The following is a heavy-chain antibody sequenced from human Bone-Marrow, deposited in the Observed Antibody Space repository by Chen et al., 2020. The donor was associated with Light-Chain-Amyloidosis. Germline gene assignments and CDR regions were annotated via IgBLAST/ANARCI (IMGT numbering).Heavy chain of an antibody. J-gene: IGHJ4*02. D-gene: IGHD3-10*01. CDR2: MPTDVTKT. CDR3: ARDRGRFSYNRGGLDS. V-gene: IGHV3-74*01. CDR1: GFTLNTYW. Sequence: EVQLVESGGALVQPGGSLRLSCAASGFTLNTYWMHWVRQPPGGGLVWVARMPTDVTKTVYADSVKGRFTVSRDDAKNTLYLEMNSLRVEDTGLYFCARDRGRFSYNRGGLDSWGQGNLVTVSS.